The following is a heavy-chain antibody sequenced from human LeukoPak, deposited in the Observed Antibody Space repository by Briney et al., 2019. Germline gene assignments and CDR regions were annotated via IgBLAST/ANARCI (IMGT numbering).Heavy chain of an antibody. CDR3: ATDYYDSSGYSTALGY. CDR2: INPNSGGP. J-gene: IGHJ4*02. CDR1: GYTFTGYY. Sequence: ASVKVSCTAYGYTFTGYYMHWVRQAPGQGLEWMGWINPNSGGPNYAQKFQGRVTMTRDTSISTAYMELSRLRSDDTAVYYCATDYYDSSGYSTALGYWGQGTLVTVSS. V-gene: IGHV1-2*02. D-gene: IGHD3-22*01.